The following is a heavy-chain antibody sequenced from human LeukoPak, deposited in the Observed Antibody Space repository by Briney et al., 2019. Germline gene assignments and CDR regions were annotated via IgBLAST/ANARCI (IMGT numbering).Heavy chain of an antibody. CDR2: INPSVGST. CDR1: GYTFTSYG. CDR3: ARDLDDSSGHSFDY. V-gene: IGHV1-46*01. D-gene: IGHD3-22*01. Sequence: ASVKVSCKASGYTFTSYGISWVRQARGQALEWMGIINPSVGSTNYAQKFQGRVTMTRDTSTSTVYMELSSLRSEDTAVYYCARDLDDSSGHSFDYWGQGTLVTVSS. J-gene: IGHJ4*02.